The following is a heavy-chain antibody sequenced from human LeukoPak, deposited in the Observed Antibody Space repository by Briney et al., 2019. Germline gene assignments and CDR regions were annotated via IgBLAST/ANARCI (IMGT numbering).Heavy chain of an antibody. J-gene: IGHJ3*02. V-gene: IGHV4-34*01. CDR2: INHSGST. D-gene: IGHD6-19*01. CDR3: ARPIFRGWRNAFDI. Sequence: PSETLSLTCAVYGGSFNGYYWSWIRQPPGKGLEWIGEINHSGSTNYNPSLKSRVTISVDTSKNQFSLKLSSVTAADTAVYYCARPIFRGWRNAFDIWGQGTMVTVSS. CDR1: GGSFNGYY.